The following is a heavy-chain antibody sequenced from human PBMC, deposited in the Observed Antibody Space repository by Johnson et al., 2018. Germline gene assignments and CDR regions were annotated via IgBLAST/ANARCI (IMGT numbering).Heavy chain of an antibody. J-gene: IGHJ2*01. CDR2: ISSGNDYI. CDR3: SREWHRTWYFDF. CDR1: GFTVSMYS. V-gene: IGHV3-21*01. Sequence: VQLVESGGGLVKPGGSLRLSCAASGFTVSMYSMTWVRQAPGQGLELVSCISSGNDYIRYADSVKGRLIISRDNAKNSLYLEMNSLTDEDTAVYYCSREWHRTWYFDFWGRGTRVTVSS. D-gene: IGHD5-12*01.